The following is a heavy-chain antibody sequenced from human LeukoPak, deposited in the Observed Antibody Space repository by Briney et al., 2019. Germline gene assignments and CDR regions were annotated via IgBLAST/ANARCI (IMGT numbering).Heavy chain of an antibody. D-gene: IGHD3-10*01. V-gene: IGHV3-48*04. CDR3: ARQFGEVLHYFDH. J-gene: IGHJ4*02. CDR2: ISISSDTI. CDR1: GFTLSSYS. Sequence: GGSLRLSCAASGFTLSSYSMNWVRQAPGKGLEWVSYISISSDTIYYADSVKGRFTISRDNAKNSLFLQMNSLRAEDTAVYYCARQFGEVLHYFDHWGQGTLVTVSS.